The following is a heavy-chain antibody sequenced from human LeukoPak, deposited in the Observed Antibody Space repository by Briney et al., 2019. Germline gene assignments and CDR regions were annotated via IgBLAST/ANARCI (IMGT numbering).Heavy chain of an antibody. Sequence: ASVKVSYKASGYTFTSYDINWVRQATGQGLEWMGWMNPNSGNTGYAQKFQGRVTMTRNTSISTAYMELSSLRSEDTAVYYCARGSPPGSSDAFDIWGQGTMVTVSS. D-gene: IGHD3-10*01. V-gene: IGHV1-8*01. CDR1: GYTFTSYD. J-gene: IGHJ3*02. CDR3: ARGSPPGSSDAFDI. CDR2: MNPNSGNT.